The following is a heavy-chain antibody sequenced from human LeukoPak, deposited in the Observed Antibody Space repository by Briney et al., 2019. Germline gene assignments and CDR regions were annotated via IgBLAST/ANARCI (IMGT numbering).Heavy chain of an antibody. Sequence: GSLRLSCAASGFTFSSYSMNWVRQAPGKGLEWVSSISSSSSSYIYYADSVKGRFTISRDNAKNSLYLQMNSLRAEDTAVYYCARDRRRHCSGGSCYSYWGQGTLVTVSS. D-gene: IGHD2-15*01. CDR1: GFTFSSYS. CDR3: ARDRRRHCSGGSCYSY. J-gene: IGHJ4*02. CDR2: ISSSSSSYI. V-gene: IGHV3-21*01.